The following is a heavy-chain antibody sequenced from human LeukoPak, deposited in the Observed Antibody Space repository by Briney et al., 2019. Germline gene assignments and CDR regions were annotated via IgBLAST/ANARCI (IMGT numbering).Heavy chain of an antibody. CDR2: ISAYNGNT. V-gene: IGHV1-18*01. J-gene: IGHJ4*02. CDR3: ARRGYSSCSYYFDY. D-gene: IGHD6-19*01. Sequence: VASVKVSCKASGYTFTSYGISWVRQAPGQGLEWMGWISAYNGNTNYAQKLQGRVTMTTDTSTSTAYMELRSLRSDDTAVYYCARRGYSSCSYYFDYWGQGTLVTVSS. CDR1: GYTFTSYG.